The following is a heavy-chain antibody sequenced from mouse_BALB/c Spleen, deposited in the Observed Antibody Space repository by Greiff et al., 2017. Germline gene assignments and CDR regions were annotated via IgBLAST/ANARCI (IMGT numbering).Heavy chain of an antibody. CDR1: GFTFSSYA. V-gene: IGHV5-6-5*01. Sequence: EVQLVESGGGLVKPGGSLKLSCAASGFTFSSYAMSWVRQTPEKRLEWVASISSGGSTYYPDSVKGRFTISRDNARNILYLQMSSLRSEDTAMYYCAREDFFDYWGQGTTLTVSS. J-gene: IGHJ2*01. CDR3: AREDFFDY. CDR2: ISSGGST.